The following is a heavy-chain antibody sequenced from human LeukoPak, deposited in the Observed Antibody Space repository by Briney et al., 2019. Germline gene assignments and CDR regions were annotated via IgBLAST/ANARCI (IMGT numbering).Heavy chain of an antibody. CDR1: GFTVSSNY. J-gene: IGHJ4*02. V-gene: IGHV3-66*01. CDR2: IYSGGST. CDR3: ARVGYYDSSGLVDY. D-gene: IGHD3-22*01. Sequence: PGGSLRLSCAASGFTVSSNYMSWVRQAPGKGLEWVSVIYSGGSTYYADSVKGRFTISRDNSKNTLYLQMNSLRAEDTAVYYCARVGYYDSSGLVDYWGQGTLVTVSS.